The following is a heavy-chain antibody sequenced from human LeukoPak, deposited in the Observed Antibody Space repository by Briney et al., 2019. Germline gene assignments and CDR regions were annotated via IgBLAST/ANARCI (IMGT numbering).Heavy chain of an antibody. CDR2: IYISGST. J-gene: IGHJ4*02. CDR1: GGSISSYY. D-gene: IGHD1-26*01. V-gene: IGHV4-4*07. CDR3: ARDEWGY. Sequence: SETLSLTCTVSGGSISSYYWNWIRQPAGKGLEWIGRIYISGSTNYNPSLKSRVTMPIDTSKNQISLKLRSVTATDTAVYYCARDEWGYWGQGTTVTVCS.